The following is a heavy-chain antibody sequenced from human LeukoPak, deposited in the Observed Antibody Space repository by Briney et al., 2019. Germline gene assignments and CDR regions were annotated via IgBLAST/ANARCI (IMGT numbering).Heavy chain of an antibody. J-gene: IGHJ4*02. D-gene: IGHD4-23*01. V-gene: IGHV4-4*07. CDR2: IYTSGST. CDR1: GGSIRSYY. Sequence: SETLSLTCTVSGGSIRSYYWSWIRQPAGQGLEWIGRIYTSGSTNYKPSLASRVTMSVDTSKNQFSLKLSSVTAADTAVYYCARAVDYGGNSFDYWGQGTLVTVSS. CDR3: ARAVDYGGNSFDY.